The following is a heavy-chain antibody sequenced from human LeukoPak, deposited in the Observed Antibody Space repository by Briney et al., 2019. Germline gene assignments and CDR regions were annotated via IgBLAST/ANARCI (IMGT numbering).Heavy chain of an antibody. V-gene: IGHV4-59*12. J-gene: IGHJ3*02. CDR1: GGSISSYY. Sequence: SETLSLTCTVSGGSISSYYWSWIRQPPGKGLEWIGYIYHRGSSSYNPSLKSRVTISVDTSKNQFSLKLSSVTAADTAVYYCARIAAAGRAFDIWGQGTMVTVSS. D-gene: IGHD6-13*01. CDR3: ARIAAAGRAFDI. CDR2: IYHRGSS.